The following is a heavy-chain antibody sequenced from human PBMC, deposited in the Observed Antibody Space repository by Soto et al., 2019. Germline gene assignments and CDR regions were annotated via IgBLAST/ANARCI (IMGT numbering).Heavy chain of an antibody. V-gene: IGHV3-53*01. CDR2: IYTGGGT. CDR1: GLTVSSNY. Sequence: GGSLRLSCAASGLTVSSNYMNWVRQSPGKGLEWVSLIYTGGGTYYADSVKGRFTVSRDNSKNTLYLQMNSLRAEDTAVYYCARMGQWRVPGDYYYGMDVWGQGTSVTVSS. CDR3: ARMGQWRVPGDYYYGMDV. D-gene: IGHD6-19*01. J-gene: IGHJ6*02.